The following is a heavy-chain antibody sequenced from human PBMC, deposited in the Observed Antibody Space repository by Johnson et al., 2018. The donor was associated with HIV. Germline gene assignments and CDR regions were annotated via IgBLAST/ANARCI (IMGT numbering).Heavy chain of an antibody. D-gene: IGHD6-19*01. V-gene: IGHV3-13*01. CDR1: GFTFSTYD. CDR3: ARGRAVGGEDAFDI. J-gene: IGHJ3*02. CDR2: IGAAGDT. Sequence: EVQLVESGGGVVRPGGSLRLSCAASGFTFSTYDMHWVRQTTGKGLEWVSAIGAAGDTYYADSVKGRFTISRENAKNSLYLQMNSLRAGDTAVYYCARGRAVGGEDAFDIWGQGTMVTVSS.